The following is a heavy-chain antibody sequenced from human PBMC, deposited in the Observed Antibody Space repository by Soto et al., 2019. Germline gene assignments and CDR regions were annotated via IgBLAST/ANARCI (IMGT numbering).Heavy chain of an antibody. V-gene: IGHV4-59*01. J-gene: IGHJ3*02. CDR2: IYYSGST. CDR3: ARTYCSGGSCYDAFDI. D-gene: IGHD2-15*01. CDR1: GGSISSYY. Sequence: SETLSLTCTVSGGSISSYYWSWIRQPPGKGLEWIGYIYYSGSTNYNPSLKSRVTISVDTSKNQFSLKLSSVTAADTAVYYCARTYCSGGSCYDAFDIWGQGTMVTVSS.